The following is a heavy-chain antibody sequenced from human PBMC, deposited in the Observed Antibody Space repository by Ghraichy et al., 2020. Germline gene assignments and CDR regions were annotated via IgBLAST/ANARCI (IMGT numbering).Heavy chain of an antibody. D-gene: IGHD1-7*01. J-gene: IGHJ6*03. V-gene: IGHV3-66*02. CDR3: AREASIITGTERYYYMDV. CDR2: IYSGGST. Sequence: GESLNISCAASGFTVSSNYMSWVRQAPGKGLEWVSVIYSGGSTYYADSVKGRFTISRDNSKNTLYLQMNSLRAEDTAVYYCAREASIITGTERYYYMDVWGKGTTVTVSS. CDR1: GFTVSSNY.